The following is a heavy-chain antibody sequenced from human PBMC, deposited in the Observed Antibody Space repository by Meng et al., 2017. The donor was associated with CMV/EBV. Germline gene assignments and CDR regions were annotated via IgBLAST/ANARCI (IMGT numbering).Heavy chain of an antibody. J-gene: IGHJ4*02. Sequence: SETLSLTCTVSGGSVSSGSYYWSWIRQPPGKGLEWIGYIYYSGSTNYNPSLKSRVTISVDTSKNQFSLKLSSVTAADTAVYYCARTSARGTFDYWGQGTLVTVSS. CDR1: GGSVSSGSYY. CDR2: IYYSGST. CDR3: ARTSARGTFDY. V-gene: IGHV4-61*01.